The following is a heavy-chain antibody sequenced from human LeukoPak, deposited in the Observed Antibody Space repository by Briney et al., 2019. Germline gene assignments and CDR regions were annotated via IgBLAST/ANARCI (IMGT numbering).Heavy chain of an antibody. J-gene: IGHJ1*01. V-gene: IGHV3-30*02. CDR2: IRYDGSNK. CDR1: GFTFSSYG. D-gene: IGHD1-1*01. CDR3: AKAVIGTGGYFQH. Sequence: PGGSLRLSCAASGFTFSSYGMHWVRQAPGKGLEWVAFIRYDGSNKYYADSVKGRFTISRDNSKNTLSLQMNSLRAEDTAVYYCAKAVIGTGGYFQHWGQGTLVTVSS.